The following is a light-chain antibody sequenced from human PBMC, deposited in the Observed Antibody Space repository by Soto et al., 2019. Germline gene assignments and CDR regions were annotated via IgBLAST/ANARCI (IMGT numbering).Light chain of an antibody. CDR3: AAWDDSLSGSYV. V-gene: IGLV1-47*01. CDR1: SSNIGSNY. Sequence: QSVLTQPPSASETPGQRVTISCSGSSSNIGSNYVYWYQQLPGTAPKLLMYRNNKRPSGVPDRFSGSKSGTSASLAISGLRSEDEADYYSAAWDDSLSGSYVFGTGTKVNVL. J-gene: IGLJ1*01. CDR2: RNN.